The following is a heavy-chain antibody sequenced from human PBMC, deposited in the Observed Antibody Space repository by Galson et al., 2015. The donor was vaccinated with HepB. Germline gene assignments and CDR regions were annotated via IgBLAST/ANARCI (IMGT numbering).Heavy chain of an antibody. CDR2: INPRDGGT. D-gene: IGHD2-2*02. CDR3: ARDRWGGLILVPATIGGWFDP. CDR1: GYMFPTYY. Sequence: SVKVSCKASGYMFPTYYIHWVRQAPGHGLEWMGVINPRDGGTNYTQKFRGRLTMTRDPSTSTVYMEPSSLTPDDTAVYYCARDRWGGLILVPATIGGWFDPWGQGTLLTVS. J-gene: IGHJ5*02. V-gene: IGHV1-46*01.